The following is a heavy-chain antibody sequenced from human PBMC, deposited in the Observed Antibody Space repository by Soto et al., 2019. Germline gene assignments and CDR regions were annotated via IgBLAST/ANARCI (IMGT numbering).Heavy chain of an antibody. Sequence: QVQLVESGGGVVQPGRSLRLSCAASGFTFSSYAMHWVRQAPGKGLEWVAVISYDGSNKYYADSVKGRFTISRDNSKNTLDLQMNSLRAEDTAVYYCAGLERLGELWDYWGQGTLVTVSS. CDR1: GFTFSSYA. D-gene: IGHD3-16*01. J-gene: IGHJ4*02. V-gene: IGHV3-30-3*01. CDR2: ISYDGSNK. CDR3: AGLERLGELWDY.